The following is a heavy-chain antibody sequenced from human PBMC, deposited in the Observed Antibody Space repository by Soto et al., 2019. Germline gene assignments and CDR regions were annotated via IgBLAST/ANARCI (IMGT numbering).Heavy chain of an antibody. D-gene: IGHD1-26*01. J-gene: IGHJ6*02. CDR3: ARDQWELYYYYGMDV. V-gene: IGHV3-30-3*01. Sequence: GGSLRLSCAASGFTFSSYAMHWVRQAPGKGLEWVAVISYDGSNKYYADSVKGRFTISRDNSKNTLYLQMNSLRAEDTAVYYCARDQWELYYYYGMDVWGQGTTVTVSS. CDR2: ISYDGSNK. CDR1: GFTFSSYA.